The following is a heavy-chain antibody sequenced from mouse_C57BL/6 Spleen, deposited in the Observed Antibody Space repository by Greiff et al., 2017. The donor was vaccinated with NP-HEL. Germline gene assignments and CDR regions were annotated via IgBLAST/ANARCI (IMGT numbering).Heavy chain of an antibody. Sequence: EVQLQQSGPELVKPGASVKIPCKASGYTFTDYNMDWVKQSHGKSLEWIGDINPNNGGTIYNQKFKGKATLTVGKSSSTAYMERRSLSSGDTAVYYCARTDNSNWYYYAMDYWGQGTSVTVSS. CDR1: GYTFTDYN. J-gene: IGHJ4*01. CDR3: ARTDNSNWYYYAMDY. V-gene: IGHV1-18*01. CDR2: INPNNGGT. D-gene: IGHD2-5*01.